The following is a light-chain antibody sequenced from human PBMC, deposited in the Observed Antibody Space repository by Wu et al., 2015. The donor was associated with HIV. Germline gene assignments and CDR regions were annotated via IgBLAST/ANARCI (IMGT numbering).Light chain of an antibody. CDR1: EIVSNS. CDR2: GAL. CDR3: HHHGILPT. Sequence: EIVLTQSPATLSLSPGERATLSCRASEIVSNSLAWFLQKPGQAPRLLIYGALNRATGIPDRFSGSGSGTDFTLTISRLEPEDFAMYYCHHHGILPTFGQGTKVDIK. V-gene: IGKV3-20*01. J-gene: IGKJ1*01.